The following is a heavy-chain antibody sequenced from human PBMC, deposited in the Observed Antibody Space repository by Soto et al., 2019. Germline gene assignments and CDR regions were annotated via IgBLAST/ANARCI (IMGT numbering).Heavy chain of an antibody. J-gene: IGHJ1*01. D-gene: IGHD3-10*01. V-gene: IGHV4-34*01. CDR2: LNDSGGT. CDR3: ARGRGGVQH. Sequence: QVQLQQWGAGLLKPSETLSLTCAVYGGSFSGYYWSWFRQPQGKGLEWIGELNDSGGTNYNASLQSRVSISGDTSKNQFSLKLNFVTAADTAVYYCARGRGGVQHWGQGTLVTVSS. CDR1: GGSFSGYY.